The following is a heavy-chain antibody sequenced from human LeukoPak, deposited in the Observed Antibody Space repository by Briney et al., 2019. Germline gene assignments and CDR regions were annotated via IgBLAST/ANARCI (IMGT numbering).Heavy chain of an antibody. V-gene: IGHV4-39*07. CDR3: ARDHPVMGLLRFGSIGYYFDY. CDR1: GGSISSSSYY. D-gene: IGHD3-10*01. J-gene: IGHJ4*02. CDR2: IYYSGST. Sequence: SETLSLTCTVSGGSISSSSYYWGWIRQPPGKGLEWIGSIYYSGSTYYNPSLKSRVTISVDTSKNQFSLKLSSVTAADTAVYYCARDHPVMGLLRFGSIGYYFDYWGQGTLVTVSS.